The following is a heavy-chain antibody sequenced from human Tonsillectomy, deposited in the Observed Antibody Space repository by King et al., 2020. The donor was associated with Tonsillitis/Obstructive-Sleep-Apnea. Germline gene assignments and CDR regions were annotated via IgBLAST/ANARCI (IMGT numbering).Heavy chain of an antibody. V-gene: IGHV3-53*01. CDR1: GFTVSSNY. D-gene: IGHD6-13*01. CDR2: IYSGGST. CDR3: ARDFGYSSSWKDAFDI. Sequence: VQLVESGGGLIQPGGSLRLSCAASGFTVSSNYMSWVRQAPGKGLGLVSVIYSGGSTYYAVSVKGRFTISRDNSKNTLYLQMNSLSAEDTAVYYCARDFGYSSSWKDAFDIWGQGTMVTVSS. J-gene: IGHJ3*02.